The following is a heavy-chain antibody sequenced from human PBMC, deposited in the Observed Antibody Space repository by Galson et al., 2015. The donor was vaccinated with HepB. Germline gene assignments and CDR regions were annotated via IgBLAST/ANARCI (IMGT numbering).Heavy chain of an antibody. CDR3: ARDGSSRGWYFDL. D-gene: IGHD3-10*01. CDR2: INPNSGGT. J-gene: IGHJ2*01. V-gene: IGHV1-2*02. Sequence: SVKVSCKASGYTFTGYYMHWVRQAPGQGLEWMGWINPNSGGTNYAQKFQGRVTMTRDTSTSTVYMELSSLRSEDTAVYYCARDGSSRGWYFDLWGRGTLVTVSS. CDR1: GYTFTGYY.